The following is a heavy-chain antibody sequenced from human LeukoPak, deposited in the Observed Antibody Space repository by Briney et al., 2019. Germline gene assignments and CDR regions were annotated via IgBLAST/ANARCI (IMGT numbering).Heavy chain of an antibody. CDR2: ISYDVSNK. D-gene: IGHD6-13*01. V-gene: IGHV3-30*18. Sequence: GRSLRLSCAASGFTFSSYAMHWVRQAPGKGLEWVAVISYDVSNKYYADSVKGRFTISRDNSKNTLYLQMNSLRAEDTAVYYCAKTTVNSSSWYYFDYWGQGTLVTVSS. CDR1: GFTFSSYA. J-gene: IGHJ4*02. CDR3: AKTTVNSSSWYYFDY.